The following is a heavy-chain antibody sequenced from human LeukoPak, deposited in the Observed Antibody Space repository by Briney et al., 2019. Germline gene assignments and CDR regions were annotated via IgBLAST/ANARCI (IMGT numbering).Heavy chain of an antibody. Sequence: SVKVSCKASGGTFSSYAISWVRQAPGQGLEWMGGIIPIFGTANYAQKSQGRVTITTDESTSTAYMELSSLRSEDTAVYYCARSRSSSTSHVYYYYYMDVWGKGTTVTVSS. V-gene: IGHV1-69*05. CDR2: IIPIFGTA. CDR1: GGTFSSYA. J-gene: IGHJ6*03. D-gene: IGHD2-2*01. CDR3: ARSRSSSTSHVYYYYYMDV.